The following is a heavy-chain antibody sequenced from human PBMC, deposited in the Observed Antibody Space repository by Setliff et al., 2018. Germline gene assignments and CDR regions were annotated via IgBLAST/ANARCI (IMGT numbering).Heavy chain of an antibody. D-gene: IGHD5-18*01. CDR3: AKDLGNTYGRENFFDS. J-gene: IGHJ4*02. CDR2: ISGSGGST. V-gene: IGHV3-23*01. CDR1: GFTFSSYA. Sequence: GESLKISCAASGFTFSSYAMSWVRQAPGKGLEWVSAISGSGGSTYYADSVKGRFTISRDNSKNTLYLQMNSLRAEDTAVYYCAKDLGNTYGRENFFDSWGQGTLVTVSS.